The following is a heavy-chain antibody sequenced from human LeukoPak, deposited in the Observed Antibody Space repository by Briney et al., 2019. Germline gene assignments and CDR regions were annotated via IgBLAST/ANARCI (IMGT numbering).Heavy chain of an antibody. D-gene: IGHD2-15*01. CDR2: INPNSGGT. Sequence: ASVKVSCMASGYTFTGYYMHWVRQAPGQGLEWMGWINPNSGGTNYAQKFQGRVTMTRDTSISTAYMELSRLRSDDTAVYYCARVVVVVAATDYFDYWGQGTLVTVSS. V-gene: IGHV1-2*02. CDR3: ARVVVVVAATDYFDY. J-gene: IGHJ4*02. CDR1: GYTFTGYY.